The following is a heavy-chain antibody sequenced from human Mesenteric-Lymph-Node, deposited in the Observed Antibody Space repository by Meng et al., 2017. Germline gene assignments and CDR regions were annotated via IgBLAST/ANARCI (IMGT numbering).Heavy chain of an antibody. V-gene: IGHV3-48*03. J-gene: IGHJ6*02. Sequence: GESLKISCEASGFTFSSYEINWVRQAPGKGLEWVSYISSSGSTIYYADSVKGRFTISRDNAKNSLYLQMNSLRAEDTAVYYCARSYCTNGVCYTRYYGMDVWGQGTMVTVSS. D-gene: IGHD2-8*01. CDR1: GFTFSSYE. CDR2: ISSSGSTI. CDR3: ARSYCTNGVCYTRYYGMDV.